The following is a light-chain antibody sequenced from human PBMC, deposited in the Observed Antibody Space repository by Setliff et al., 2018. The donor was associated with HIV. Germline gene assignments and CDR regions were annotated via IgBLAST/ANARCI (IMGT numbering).Light chain of an antibody. V-gene: IGLV2-23*02. CDR2: DVS. Sequence: QSVLAQPASVSGSPGQSITISCTGTSSDVGTYNAVSWYQQHPGKAPKLTIYDVSERPSGVSSRFSGSKSGNTASLTISGLQAEDEADYYCCSYAGGSSFVFGTGTKGTVL. CDR1: SSDVGTYNA. J-gene: IGLJ1*01. CDR3: CSYAGGSSFV.